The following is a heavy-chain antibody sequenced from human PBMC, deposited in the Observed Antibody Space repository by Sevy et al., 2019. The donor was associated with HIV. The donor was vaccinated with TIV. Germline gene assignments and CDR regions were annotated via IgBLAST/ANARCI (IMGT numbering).Heavy chain of an antibody. Sequence: ASVKVSCKASEYTFTSYYMHWVRQAPGQGLEWMGIIHPSGGKTIYAQKFQGRVTMTRDTSTSTVYMELSSLRSEDTAVYYCARDRARITGSYYYGMDVWGQGTTVTVSS. CDR2: IHPSGGKT. D-gene: IGHD2-15*01. V-gene: IGHV1-46*01. CDR3: ARDRARITGSYYYGMDV. J-gene: IGHJ6*02. CDR1: EYTFTSYY.